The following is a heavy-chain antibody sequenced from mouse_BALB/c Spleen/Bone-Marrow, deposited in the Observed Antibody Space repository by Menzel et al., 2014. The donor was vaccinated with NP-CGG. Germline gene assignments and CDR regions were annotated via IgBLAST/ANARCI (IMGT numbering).Heavy chain of an antibody. J-gene: IGHJ1*01. V-gene: IGHV5-9-3*01. CDR2: ISSGGSYT. CDR3: ARGGGYDLYFDD. Sequence: EVQLVESGGGLVKPGGSLKLSCAASGFTFSSYAMSWVRQTPEKRLEWVATISSGGSYTYYPDSVKGRFTISRDNAKNTLYLKMSSLRSEDTAMYYCARGGGYDLYFDDWGAGTTVTVSS. D-gene: IGHD2-2*01. CDR1: GFTFSSYA.